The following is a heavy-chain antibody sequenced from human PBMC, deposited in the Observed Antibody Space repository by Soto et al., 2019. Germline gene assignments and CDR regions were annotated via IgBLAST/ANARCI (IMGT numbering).Heavy chain of an antibody. CDR1: GGPFSSYA. Sequence: VSCRASGGPFSSYAISWVRQAPGQGLEWMGGIIPIFGTANYAQKFQGRVTITADKSTSTAYMEVSSVGSEDTAVYYCATCDDSAANAYLDYPGPRYYNNGMDVCGQGTTVTVSS. V-gene: IGHV1-69*06. J-gene: IGHJ6*02. CDR2: IIPIFGTA. CDR3: ATCDDSAANAYLDYPGPRYYNNGMDV. D-gene: IGHD4-17*01.